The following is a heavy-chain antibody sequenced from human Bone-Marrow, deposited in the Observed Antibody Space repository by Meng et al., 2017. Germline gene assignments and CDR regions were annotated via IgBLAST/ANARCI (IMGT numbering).Heavy chain of an antibody. V-gene: IGHV3-21*01. CDR2: ISSSSSYI. D-gene: IGHD1-1*01. J-gene: IGHJ4*02. Sequence: GGSLRLSCAASGFTFSSYSMNWVRQAPGKGLEWVSSISSSSSYIYYADSVKGRFTISRDNAKNSLYLQMNSLRAEDTAVYYCARVAWTDEGLDYWAQGTLVTVSS. CDR1: GFTFSSYS. CDR3: ARVAWTDEGLDY.